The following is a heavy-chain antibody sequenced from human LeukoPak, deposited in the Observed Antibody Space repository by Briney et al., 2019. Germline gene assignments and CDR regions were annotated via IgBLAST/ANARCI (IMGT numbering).Heavy chain of an antibody. CDR1: RGTFSSYT. CDR2: IFPVFGTV. J-gene: IGHJ4*02. D-gene: IGHD1-1*01. Sequence: SVKVSCKASRGTFSSYTISWVRQAPGQGVEWMGGIFPVFGTVNYPQKFQGRVTITADKSTNTAYMQLSSLRSEDTAVYYCARDRGGGTIDYWGQGTLVTVSS. V-gene: IGHV1-69*06. CDR3: ARDRGGGTIDY.